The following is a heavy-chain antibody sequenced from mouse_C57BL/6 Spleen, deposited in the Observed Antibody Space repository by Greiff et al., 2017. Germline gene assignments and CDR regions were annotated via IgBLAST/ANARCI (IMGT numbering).Heavy chain of an antibody. J-gene: IGHJ2*01. D-gene: IGHD2-5*01. CDR3: ARDRDSNPYFDY. CDR1: GFTFSSYA. CDR2: ISDGGSYT. Sequence: EVQLVESGGGLVKPGGSLKLSCAASGFTFSSYAMSWVRQTPEKRLEWVATISDGGSYTYYPDNVKGRFTISRDNAKNNLYLQMSHLKSEDTAMYYCARDRDSNPYFDYWGQGTTLTVSS. V-gene: IGHV5-4*01.